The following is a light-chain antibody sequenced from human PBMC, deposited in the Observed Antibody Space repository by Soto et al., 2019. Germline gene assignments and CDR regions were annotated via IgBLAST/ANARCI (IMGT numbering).Light chain of an antibody. J-gene: IGKJ5*01. Sequence: EIVLPHSPDTLSFSPWSISPLSFRSIQPVIHNPLAWPQQEPGQTPRLLVYGASSRATGIPDRFSGSGSGTDFTLTISRLEPEDFAVYYCQQHGTSPITFGQGTQLEIK. V-gene: IGKV3-20*01. CDR2: GAS. CDR1: QPVIHNP. CDR3: QQHGTSPIT.